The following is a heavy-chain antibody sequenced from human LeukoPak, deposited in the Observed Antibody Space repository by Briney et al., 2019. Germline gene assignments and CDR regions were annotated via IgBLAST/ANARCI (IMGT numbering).Heavy chain of an antibody. Sequence: PSETLSLTCTVSGGSISSGDYYWSWIRQPPGKGLEWIGYIYYSGSTYYNPSLKSRVTISVDTSKNQFSLKLSSVTAADTAVYYCALVGSGYDFRDFDYWGQGTLVTVSS. J-gene: IGHJ4*02. V-gene: IGHV4-30-4*08. CDR3: ALVGSGYDFRDFDY. CDR2: IYYSGST. CDR1: GGSISSGDYY. D-gene: IGHD5-12*01.